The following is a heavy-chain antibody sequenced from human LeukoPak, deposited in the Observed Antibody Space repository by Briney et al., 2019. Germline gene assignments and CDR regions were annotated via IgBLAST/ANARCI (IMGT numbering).Heavy chain of an antibody. Sequence: GGSLRLSCAAPGFTFSAAWMSWVRQSPGKGLEWVGHIKSKTDGGTTDYAAPVKDRFTISRGDSQNTLYLQMNSLKTEDTAVYYCATEYYGSYNYWGQGTLLTVSS. V-gene: IGHV3-15*01. CDR1: GFTFSAAW. J-gene: IGHJ4*02. CDR3: ATEYYGSYNY. CDR2: IKSKTDGGTT. D-gene: IGHD1-26*01.